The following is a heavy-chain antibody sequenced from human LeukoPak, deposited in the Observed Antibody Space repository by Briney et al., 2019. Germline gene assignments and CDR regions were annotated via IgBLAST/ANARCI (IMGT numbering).Heavy chain of an antibody. CDR3: ARDLRDIAAAGRESVWFDP. V-gene: IGHV1-18*01. CDR1: GYTFTSYG. D-gene: IGHD6-13*01. Sequence: GASVKVSCKASGYTFTSYGISWVRQAPGQGLEWMGWISAYNGNTNYAQKLQGRVTMTTDTSTSAAYMELRSLRSDDTAVYYCARDLRDIAAAGRESVWFDPWGQGTLVTVSS. J-gene: IGHJ5*02. CDR2: ISAYNGNT.